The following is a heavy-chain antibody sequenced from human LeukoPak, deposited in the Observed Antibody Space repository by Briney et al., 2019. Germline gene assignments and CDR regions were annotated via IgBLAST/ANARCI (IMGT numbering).Heavy chain of an antibody. V-gene: IGHV3-53*01. D-gene: IGHD4-23*01. CDR1: GFTVSSNY. CDR2: IYSGGST. CDR3: ARTFLGGYGGDLGAFDI. J-gene: IGHJ3*02. Sequence: PGGSLRLSCAASGFTVSSNYMSWVRQAPGKGLEWVSVIYSGGSTYYADSVKGRFTISRDNSKNTLYLQMNSLRAEDTAVYYCARTFLGGYGGDLGAFDIWGQGTMVTVSS.